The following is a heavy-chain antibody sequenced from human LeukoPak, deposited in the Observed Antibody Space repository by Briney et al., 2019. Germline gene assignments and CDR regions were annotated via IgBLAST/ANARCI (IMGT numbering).Heavy chain of an antibody. CDR2: IYYSGST. Sequence: SETLSLTCTVSGGSVSSYYWSWIRQPPGKGLEWIGYIYYSGSTNYNPSLKSRVTISVDTSKNQFSLKLSSVTAADTAVYYCARRGNKYDILTGYYRAPFGYWGQGTLVTVSS. CDR1: GGSVSSYY. J-gene: IGHJ4*02. V-gene: IGHV4-59*02. CDR3: ARRGNKYDILTGYYRAPFGY. D-gene: IGHD3-9*01.